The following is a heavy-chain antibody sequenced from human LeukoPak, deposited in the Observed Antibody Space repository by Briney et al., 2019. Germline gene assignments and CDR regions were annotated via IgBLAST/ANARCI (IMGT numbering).Heavy chain of an antibody. CDR2: INSDSNYI. J-gene: IGHJ3*02. Sequence: GGSLRLSCAASGFTFRSYSMNWVRQAPGKGLEWVSSINSDSNYIYYADSVQGRFTISRDNTKNSLYLQMNSLRAEDTAVYYCAVAYYYGSGDAFDIWGQGTKVTVSS. CDR1: GFTFRSYS. V-gene: IGHV3-21*01. CDR3: AVAYYYGSGDAFDI. D-gene: IGHD3-10*01.